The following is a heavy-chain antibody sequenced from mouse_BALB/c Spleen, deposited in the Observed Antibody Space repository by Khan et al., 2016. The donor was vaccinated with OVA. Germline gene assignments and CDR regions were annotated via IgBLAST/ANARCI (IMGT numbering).Heavy chain of an antibody. J-gene: IGHJ4*01. Sequence: QVQLKESGPGLVAPSQSLSITCTVSGFSLTTYGVHWVGQPPGKGLEWLVVIWSDGITTYNSALKSRLSISKDNSKSQVFLKMNSLQTDDTAMYYCARGGFYAMDYWGQGTSVTVSS. V-gene: IGHV2-6*02. CDR1: GFSLTTYG. CDR3: ARGGFYAMDY. CDR2: IWSDGIT.